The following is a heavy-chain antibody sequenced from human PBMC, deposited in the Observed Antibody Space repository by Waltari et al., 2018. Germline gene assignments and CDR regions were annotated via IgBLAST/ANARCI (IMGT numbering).Heavy chain of an antibody. CDR2: IWYDGSNK. CDR1: GFTFSSYG. D-gene: IGHD4-17*01. V-gene: IGHV3-33*01. J-gene: IGHJ4*02. Sequence: QVQLVESGGGVVQPGRSLRLSCAASGFTFSSYGMHWVRQAPGKGLEWVAVIWYDGSNKYYADSVKGRFTISRDNSKNTLYLQMNSLRAEDTAVYYCARANGDYGYYFDYWGQGTMVTVSS. CDR3: ARANGDYGYYFDY.